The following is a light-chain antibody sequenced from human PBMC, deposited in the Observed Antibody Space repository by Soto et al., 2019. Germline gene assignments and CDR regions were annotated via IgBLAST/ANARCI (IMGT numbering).Light chain of an antibody. V-gene: IGLV1-44*01. CDR2: NDN. Sequence: QSVLTQSPSASGTPGQRVTFSCSGSSSNIGSGTLNWYQQLPGTAPKLLIYNDNQRPSGGPDRFSASKSAASASLAIGGLHYADEAAYYCSSSTGSSTNYVFGAGTKLTVL. CDR1: SSNIGSGT. J-gene: IGLJ1*01. CDR3: SSSTGSSTNYV.